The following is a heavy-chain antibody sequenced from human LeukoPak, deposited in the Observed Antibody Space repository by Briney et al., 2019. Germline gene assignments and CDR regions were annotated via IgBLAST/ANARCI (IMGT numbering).Heavy chain of an antibody. D-gene: IGHD3-3*01. Sequence: GRSLRLSCAASGFSFSSYGMHWVRQAPGKGLEWVAVISYDGSNKYYADSVKGRFTISRDNSKNTLYLQMNSLRAEDTAVYYCAKLVDLSAGMDVWGQGTTVTVSS. J-gene: IGHJ6*02. CDR1: GFSFSSYG. V-gene: IGHV3-30*18. CDR3: AKLVDLSAGMDV. CDR2: ISYDGSNK.